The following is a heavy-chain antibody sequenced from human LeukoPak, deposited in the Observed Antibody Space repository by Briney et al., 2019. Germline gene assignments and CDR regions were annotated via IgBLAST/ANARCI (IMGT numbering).Heavy chain of an antibody. V-gene: IGHV3-48*03. CDR2: ISSSGSTI. CDR1: GFTFSSYE. Sequence: GGSQRLSCAASGFTFSSYEMNWVRQAPGKGLEWVSYISSSGSTIYYADSVKGRFTISRDNAKNSLYLQMNSLRAEDTAVYYCARDPDSSGWYDYWGQGTLVTVSS. D-gene: IGHD6-19*01. CDR3: ARDPDSSGWYDY. J-gene: IGHJ4*02.